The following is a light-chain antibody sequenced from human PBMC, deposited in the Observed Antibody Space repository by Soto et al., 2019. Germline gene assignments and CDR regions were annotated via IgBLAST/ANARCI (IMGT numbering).Light chain of an antibody. J-gene: IGKJ1*01. V-gene: IGKV2-28*01. Sequence: IVMTQSPLSLPVTPGEPASISCRSSQSLLHSNGYNYLDWYLQKPGQSPQLLIYLGSNRASGVTDRFRGSGSGTDFTLRISRVEAEDVGVYYCMQALQTPPTFGQGTKVEIK. CDR3: MQALQTPPT. CDR1: QSLLHSNGYNY. CDR2: LGS.